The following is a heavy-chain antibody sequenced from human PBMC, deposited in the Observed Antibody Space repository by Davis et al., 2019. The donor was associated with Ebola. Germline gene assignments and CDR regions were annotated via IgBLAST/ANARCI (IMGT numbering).Heavy chain of an antibody. CDR1: GFTFSSYG. V-gene: IGHV3-33*01. Sequence: GESLKISCAASGFTFSSYGMHWVRQAPGKGLEWVAVIWYDGSNKYYADSVKGRFTISRDNSKNTQYLQMNSLRSEDTAVYYCARERRCSSTSCYTSYYYGMDVWGQGTTVTVSS. J-gene: IGHJ6*02. D-gene: IGHD2-2*02. CDR3: ARERRCSSTSCYTSYYYGMDV. CDR2: IWYDGSNK.